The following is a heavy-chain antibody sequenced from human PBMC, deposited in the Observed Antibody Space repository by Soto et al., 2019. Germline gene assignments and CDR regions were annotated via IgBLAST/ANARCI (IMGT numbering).Heavy chain of an antibody. CDR2: ISAYNGNT. Sequence: ASVKVSCKASGYTFTSWGISWVRHAPGQGLEWMGWISAYNGNTNYAQKLQGRVTMTTDTSTSTAYMELRSLRSDDTAVYYCARAGVGLHLGEFDAFDIWGQGTMVTVSS. V-gene: IGHV1-18*01. CDR1: GYTFTSWG. J-gene: IGHJ3*02. CDR3: ARAGVGLHLGEFDAFDI. D-gene: IGHD3-16*01.